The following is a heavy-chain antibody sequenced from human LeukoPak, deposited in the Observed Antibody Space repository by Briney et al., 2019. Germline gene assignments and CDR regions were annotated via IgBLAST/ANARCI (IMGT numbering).Heavy chain of an antibody. J-gene: IGHJ4*02. D-gene: IGHD5-12*01. V-gene: IGHV1-69*13. Sequence: SVKVSCKASGGTFSSYSMSWVRQAPGQGLEWMGGIIPIFGTANYAQKFQGRVTITADESTSTAYMEVSSLRSEDTAVYYCARAYSGYDFFDYWGQGILVTVSS. CDR3: ARAYSGYDFFDY. CDR2: IIPIFGTA. CDR1: GGTFSSYS.